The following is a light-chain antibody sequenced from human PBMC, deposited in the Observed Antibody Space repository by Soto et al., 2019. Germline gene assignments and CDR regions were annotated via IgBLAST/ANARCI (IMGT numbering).Light chain of an antibody. CDR2: KAS. CDR3: QQYNSYSST. Sequence: DIQMTQSPSTLSASLGDRVTITCRASQSISSWLAWYQQKPGKAPKLLIYKASSLESGVPSRFSGSGSGTEFTLTISSLQPDDFATYYCQQYNSYSSTFGQGTRLEIK. J-gene: IGKJ5*01. CDR1: QSISSW. V-gene: IGKV1-5*03.